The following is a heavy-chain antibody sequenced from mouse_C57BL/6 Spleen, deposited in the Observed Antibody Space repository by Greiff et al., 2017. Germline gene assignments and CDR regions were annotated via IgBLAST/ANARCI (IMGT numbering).Heavy chain of an antibody. CDR3: TTRDGNYGAWFAY. J-gene: IGHJ3*01. Sequence: VQLQQSGAELVRPGASVKLSCTASGFNIKDDYMHWVKQRPEQGLEWIGWIDPENGDTEYASKFQGKATITADTSSNTAYLQLSSLTSEDTAVYYCTTRDGNYGAWFAYWGQGTLVTVSA. CDR2: IDPENGDT. D-gene: IGHD2-1*01. CDR1: GFNIKDDY. V-gene: IGHV14-4*01.